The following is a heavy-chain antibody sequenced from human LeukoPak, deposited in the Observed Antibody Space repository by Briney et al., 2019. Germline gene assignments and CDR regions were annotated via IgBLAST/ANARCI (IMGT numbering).Heavy chain of an antibody. D-gene: IGHD6-13*01. CDR3: AREGSSSLYGVDWFDP. Sequence: GGSLRLSCAASGFTFSSYAMSWVRQAPGKGLEWVSAISGSGGSTYYADSVKGRFTISRDNSKNTLYLQMNSLRAEDTAVYYCAREGSSSLYGVDWFDPWGQGTLVTVSS. V-gene: IGHV3-23*01. J-gene: IGHJ5*02. CDR1: GFTFSSYA. CDR2: ISGSGGST.